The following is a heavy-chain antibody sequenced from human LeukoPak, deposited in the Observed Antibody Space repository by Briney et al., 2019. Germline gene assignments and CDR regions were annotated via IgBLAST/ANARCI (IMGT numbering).Heavy chain of an antibody. CDR2: ITGSGDTT. Sequence: GRSLRLSCAASGFIFRKYAMSWVRQAAGEWLEWVSAITGSGDTTYYADSVKGRFTISRDNSKNTLYVEMNTLRAEDTAVYYCAKWGDYDILTGYYVSDFWGQGTLVTVSS. CDR3: AKWGDYDILTGYYVSDF. CDR1: GFIFRKYA. J-gene: IGHJ4*02. V-gene: IGHV3-23*01. D-gene: IGHD3-9*01.